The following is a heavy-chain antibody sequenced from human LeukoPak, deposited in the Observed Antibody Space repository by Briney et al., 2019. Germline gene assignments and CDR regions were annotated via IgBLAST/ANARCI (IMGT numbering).Heavy chain of an antibody. V-gene: IGHV4-59*08. J-gene: IGHJ4*02. Sequence: ASETLSLICTVSGGSIFRYHWSWIRQPPGRGLEWIGYVFSSGDTKYNPSLESRVALSVDASKNQFSLRLSTVTATDTAVYYCARGYSGYGIHFDYWGQGTLVAVSS. CDR2: VFSSGDT. D-gene: IGHD5-12*01. CDR1: GGSIFRYH. CDR3: ARGYSGYGIHFDY.